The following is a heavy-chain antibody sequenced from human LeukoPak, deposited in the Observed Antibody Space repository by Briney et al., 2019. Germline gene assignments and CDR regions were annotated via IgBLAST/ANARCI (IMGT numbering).Heavy chain of an antibody. CDR2: IYYSGST. J-gene: IGHJ4*02. CDR3: ARDSCSGTSCRKKFDN. V-gene: IGHV4-39*06. Sequence: SETLSLTCTVSGGSISSSSYYWGWIRQPPGKGLEWLGSIYYSGSTYYNPSLKSRVTISVDTSKNQFALKLSSVTAADTAVYYCARDSCSGTSCRKKFDNWGQGTLVTVSS. D-gene: IGHD2-2*01. CDR1: GGSISSSSYY.